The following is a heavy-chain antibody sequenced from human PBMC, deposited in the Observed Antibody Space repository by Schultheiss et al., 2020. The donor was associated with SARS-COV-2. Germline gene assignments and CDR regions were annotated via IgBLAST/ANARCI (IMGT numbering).Heavy chain of an antibody. V-gene: IGHV3-23*01. CDR2: ISGSGGST. CDR3: AREYEAADLYGMDV. D-gene: IGHD6-13*01. Sequence: GGSLRLSCAASGFTFSSYAMSWVRQAPGKGLEWVSAISGSGGSTYYADSVKGRFTISRDNSKNTLDLQMNSLRAEDTAVYYCAREYEAADLYGMDVWGQGTTVTVSS. J-gene: IGHJ6*02. CDR1: GFTFSSYA.